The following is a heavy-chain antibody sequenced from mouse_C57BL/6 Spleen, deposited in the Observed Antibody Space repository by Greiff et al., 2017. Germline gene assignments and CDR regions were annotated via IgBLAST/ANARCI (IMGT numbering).Heavy chain of an antibody. Sequence: QVQLQQPGAELVKPGASVKISCKASGYAFSSYWMNWVKQRPGKGLEWIGQIYPGDGDTNYNGKFKGKATLTADKSSSTAYMQLSSLTSEDSAVYFCARGDYDGSSYWYVDVWGTGTTVTGPS. D-gene: IGHD1-1*01. V-gene: IGHV1-80*01. CDR1: GYAFSSYW. J-gene: IGHJ1*03. CDR2: IYPGDGDT. CDR3: ARGDYDGSSYWYVDV.